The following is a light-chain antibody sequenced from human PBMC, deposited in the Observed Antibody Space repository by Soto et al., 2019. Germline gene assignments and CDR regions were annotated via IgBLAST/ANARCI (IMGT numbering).Light chain of an antibody. J-gene: IGKJ3*01. Sequence: EIVLTQSPATLSLSPGERATLSCRASQSVSSYLAWYQQKPGQAPRLLIYDTSKRATGIPARFGGSGSGTDFTLTISSLEPEDFAVYYCQQRTNWPRSFTFGPGTKVDIK. CDR1: QSVSSY. CDR2: DTS. V-gene: IGKV3-11*01. CDR3: QQRTNWPRSFT.